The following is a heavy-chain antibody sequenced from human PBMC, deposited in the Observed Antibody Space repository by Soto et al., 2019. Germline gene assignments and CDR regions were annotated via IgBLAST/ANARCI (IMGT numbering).Heavy chain of an antibody. CDR3: ARERDYDFWSGYYNPHRVDY. CDR1: GYSISIGYY. V-gene: IGHV4-38-2*02. CDR2: IYHSGST. Sequence: PSETLSLTCAVSGYSISIGYYCGWIRQPPGKGLEWIGSIYHSGSTYYNPSLKSRVTISVDTSKNQFSLKLSSVTAADTAVYYCARERDYDFWSGYYNPHRVDYWGQGTLVTVSS. J-gene: IGHJ4*02. D-gene: IGHD3-3*01.